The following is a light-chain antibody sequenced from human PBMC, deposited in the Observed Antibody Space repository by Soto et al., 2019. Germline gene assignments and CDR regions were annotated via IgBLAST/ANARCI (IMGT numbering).Light chain of an antibody. Sequence: DIQMNQVPPSLPATVGARFTITCRASQSISTYLNWYQQKPGKAPKLLIYAASTLHSGVPSRFSGSGSGTDFTLIISSLQHEDFATFYCKQSYNIPITFGQGKLLE. V-gene: IGKV1-39*01. CDR3: KQSYNIPIT. CDR1: QSISTY. CDR2: AAS. J-gene: IGKJ5*01.